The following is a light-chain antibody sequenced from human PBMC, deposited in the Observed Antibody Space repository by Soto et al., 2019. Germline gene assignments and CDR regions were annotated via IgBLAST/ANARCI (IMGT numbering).Light chain of an antibody. CDR2: NAS. Sequence: EIVLTQSPGTLSLSPGERATLSCRASQSVRTTYLAWYQQKPGQAPRLLIYNASNRTTGIPDRFSGSGSGTDFTLTISSLEPEDFAVYYCQQYGSSPRTFGQGTKVDIK. CDR1: QSVRTTY. V-gene: IGKV3-20*01. J-gene: IGKJ1*01. CDR3: QQYGSSPRT.